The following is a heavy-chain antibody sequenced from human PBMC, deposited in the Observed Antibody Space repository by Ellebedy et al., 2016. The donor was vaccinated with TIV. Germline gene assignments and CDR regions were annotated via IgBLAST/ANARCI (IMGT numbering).Heavy chain of an antibody. CDR1: GFTFSSYG. CDR3: ATDGPAGMVEGNYFDY. V-gene: IGHV3-33*08. D-gene: IGHD3-10*01. CDR2: IWYDGSNK. J-gene: IGHJ4*02. Sequence: PGGSLRLPCAASGFTFSSYGMHWVRQAPGKGLEWVAIIWYDGSNKYYADSVKGRFTISRDNSKNTLYLQMNSLRAEDTAVYYCATDGPAGMVEGNYFDYWGQGTLVTVSS.